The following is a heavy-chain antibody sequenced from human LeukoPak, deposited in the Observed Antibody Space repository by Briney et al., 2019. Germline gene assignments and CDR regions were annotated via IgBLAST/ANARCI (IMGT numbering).Heavy chain of an antibody. Sequence: GGSLRLSCAASGFTVSSNDMSWVRQAPGKGLEWVAVISYDGSNKYYADSVKGRFTISRDNSKNTLYLQMNSLRAEDTAVYYCARTGCSGGSCYSWLDYWGQGTLVTVSS. CDR2: ISYDGSNK. J-gene: IGHJ4*02. V-gene: IGHV3-30*01. CDR1: GFTVSSND. D-gene: IGHD2-15*01. CDR3: ARTGCSGGSCYSWLDY.